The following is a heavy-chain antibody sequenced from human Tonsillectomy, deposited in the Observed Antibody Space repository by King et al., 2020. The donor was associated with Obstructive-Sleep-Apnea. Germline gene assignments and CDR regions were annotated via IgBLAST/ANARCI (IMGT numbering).Heavy chain of an antibody. V-gene: IGHV4-4*02. CDR1: GGSISSSNW. J-gene: IGHJ4*02. D-gene: IGHD2-15*01. Sequence: VQLQESGPGLVKPSGNLSLTCAVSGGSISSSNWWSWVRQPPGKGLEWIGEIYHSGTTNYNPSLKSRVTISADKSKNQFSLELSSVTAADTAVYYCARDSGGYCSGGSCYSRGGYDYWGQGTLVTVSS. CDR2: IYHSGTT. CDR3: ARDSGGYCSGGSCYSRGGYDY.